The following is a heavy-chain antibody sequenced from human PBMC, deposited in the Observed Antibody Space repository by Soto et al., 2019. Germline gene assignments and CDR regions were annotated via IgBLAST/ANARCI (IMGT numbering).Heavy chain of an antibody. CDR1: GGSISSGGYY. Sequence: QVQLQESGPGLVKPSQTLSLTCTVSGGSISSGGYYWSWIRQHPGKGLEWIGYIYYSGSTYYNPSLERRVTVSVDTSKNQFSLKRSSVTAEDTVVYYCARGGGYSYGHDTSLHFDYWGQGTLVTVSS. D-gene: IGHD5-18*01. CDR3: ARGGGYSYGHDTSLHFDY. J-gene: IGHJ4*02. CDR2: IYYSGST. V-gene: IGHV4-31*03.